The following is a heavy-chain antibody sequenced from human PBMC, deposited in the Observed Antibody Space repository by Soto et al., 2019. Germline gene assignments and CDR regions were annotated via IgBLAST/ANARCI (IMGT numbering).Heavy chain of an antibody. CDR2: INHSGGT. J-gene: IGHJ6*02. D-gene: IGHD1-26*01. V-gene: IGHV4-34*01. CDR1: GGSFSGYY. CDR3: ARDVGATTPTYNYGMDV. Sequence: QVQLQQWGAGLLKPSETQSLTCAVYGGSFSGYYWSWIRQPPGKGLEWIGEINHSGGTNYNPSLKSRVTISVDTSKNQFSLKLSSVTAADTAVYYCARDVGATTPTYNYGMDVWGQGTTVTVSS.